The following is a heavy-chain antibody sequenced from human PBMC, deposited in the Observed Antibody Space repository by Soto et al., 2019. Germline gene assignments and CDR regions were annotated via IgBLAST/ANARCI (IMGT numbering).Heavy chain of an antibody. D-gene: IGHD3-16*01. J-gene: IGHJ6*02. CDR3: ARPYDDYYGMDV. V-gene: IGHV3-21*01. CDR1: GFTFSSYS. Sequence: GRSLRLSCAASGFTFSSYSMNWVRQAPGKGLEWVSSISSSSSYIYYADSVKGRFTISRDNAKNSLYLQMNSLRAEDTAVYYCARPYDDYYGMDVWGQVTTVTVSS. CDR2: ISSSSSYI.